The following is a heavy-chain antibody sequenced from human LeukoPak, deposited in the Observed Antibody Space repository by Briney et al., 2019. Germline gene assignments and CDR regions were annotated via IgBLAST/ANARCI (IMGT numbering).Heavy chain of an antibody. CDR1: GYTFTGYY. D-gene: IGHD6-19*01. V-gene: IGHV1-2*02. CDR3: ATLHPSGWYDYFDY. CDR2: INPNSGGT. Sequence: ASVKVSCKASGYTFTGYYMHWVRQAPGQGLEWMGWINPNSGGTNYAQKFQGRVTMTRDTSISTAYMELSRLRSDDTAVYYCATLHPSGWYDYFDYWGQGTLVTVSS. J-gene: IGHJ4*02.